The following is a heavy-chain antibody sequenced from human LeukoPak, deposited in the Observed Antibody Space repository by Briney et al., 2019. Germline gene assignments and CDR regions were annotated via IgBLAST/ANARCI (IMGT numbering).Heavy chain of an antibody. J-gene: IGHJ6*02. D-gene: IGHD6-13*01. CDR1: GGSISSDGVY. CDR2: IFHSGGT. CDR3: WRHVSKSWDYYYGLDV. V-gene: IGHV4-39*01. Sequence: PSETLSLTCTVSGGSISSDGVYWGWVRQPPGKGLEWIGSIFHSGGTYYNPSLKSRVSIPVDTSKNQFSLKLNSVTAADTAVYYCWRHVSKSWDYYYGLDVWGQGTTVTVSS.